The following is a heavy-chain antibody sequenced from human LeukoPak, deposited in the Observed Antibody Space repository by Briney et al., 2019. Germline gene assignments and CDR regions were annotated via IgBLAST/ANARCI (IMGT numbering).Heavy chain of an antibody. D-gene: IGHD6-19*01. V-gene: IGHV3-23*01. CDR3: VKDWESKSSGWLTRNWFDP. CDR1: GFAFGSEA. Sequence: GGSLRLSCAVSGFAFGSEAMSWVRQSPARGLEWVASISPGGGTTYYADYVKGRFTISRDNSKNSLFVQMNSLRADDTSLYYCVKDWESKSSGWLTRNWFDPWGQGTLVTVSS. CDR2: ISPGGGTT. J-gene: IGHJ5*02.